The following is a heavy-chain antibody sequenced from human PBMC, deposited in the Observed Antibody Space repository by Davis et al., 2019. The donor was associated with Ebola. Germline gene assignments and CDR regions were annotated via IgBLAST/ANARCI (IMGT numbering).Heavy chain of an antibody. CDR2: ISSSGSTI. D-gene: IGHD3-16*01. V-gene: IGHV3-11*01. CDR3: ARQIADYIWGRSNWFDP. J-gene: IGHJ5*02. Sequence: PGGSLRLSCAASGFTFSDYYMSWIRQAPGKGLEWVSYISSSGSTIYYADSVKGRFTISRDNAKNSLYLQMNSLRAEDTAVYYCARQIADYIWGRSNWFDPWGQGTLVTVSS. CDR1: GFTFSDYY.